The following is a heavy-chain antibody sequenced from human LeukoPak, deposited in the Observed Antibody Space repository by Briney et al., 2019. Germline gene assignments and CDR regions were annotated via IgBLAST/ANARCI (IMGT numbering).Heavy chain of an antibody. D-gene: IGHD6-6*01. CDR1: GFAFSTYE. CDR3: AREGLWGAARDAFDI. Sequence: GGSLRLSCAASGFAFSTYEMNWVRQAPGKGLEWVSYISISGTTIYYADSVKGRFTISRDNAKNSLYLQMNSLRVEDMAVYYCAREGLWGAARDAFDIWGQGTMVTVSS. J-gene: IGHJ3*02. CDR2: ISISGTTI. V-gene: IGHV3-48*03.